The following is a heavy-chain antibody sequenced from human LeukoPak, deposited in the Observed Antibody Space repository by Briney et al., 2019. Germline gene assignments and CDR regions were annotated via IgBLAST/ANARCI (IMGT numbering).Heavy chain of an antibody. CDR1: GYTFTSNG. CDR3: ARDPGAGTAYFGY. CDR2: ISAYNGNT. D-gene: IGHD6-19*01. J-gene: IGHJ4*02. V-gene: IGHV1-18*01. Sequence: ASVTVSCKASGYTFTSNGISWGRQAPGQELDWMGWISAYNGNTNYAQKLQRRVTMPTDTSTSTAYMELRSLRSDDTAVYYCARDPGAGTAYFGYWGQGTLVTVSS.